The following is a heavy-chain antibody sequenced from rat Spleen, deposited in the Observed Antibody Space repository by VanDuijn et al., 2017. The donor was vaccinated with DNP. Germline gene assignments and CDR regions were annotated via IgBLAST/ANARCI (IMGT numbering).Heavy chain of an antibody. CDR3: ARQDPFDY. Sequence: EVQLVESGGGLVQPGRSLKLSCAASGFTFSNYGMAWVRQAPTKGLELVAYISPGGGTIYYRDSVRGRFTISRDNAKSTLYLQMDSLRSEDTATYYCARQDPFDYWGQGVMVTVSS. CDR1: GFTFSNYG. CDR2: ISPGGGTI. V-gene: IGHV5S13*01. J-gene: IGHJ2*01.